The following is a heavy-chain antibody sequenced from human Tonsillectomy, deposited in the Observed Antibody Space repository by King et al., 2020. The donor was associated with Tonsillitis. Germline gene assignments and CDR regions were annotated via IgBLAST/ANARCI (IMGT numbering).Heavy chain of an antibody. Sequence: VQLVESGGGLVQPGGSLRLSCAASGFTFSSYAMSWVRQAPGKGLEWVSAISGSGGSTYYADSVKGRFTISRDNSKNTLYLQMNSLRAEDTAVYYCAKDLLYSRTQGWYFDLWGRGTLVTVSS. CDR1: GFTFSSYA. D-gene: IGHD6-13*01. CDR3: AKDLLYSRTQGWYFDL. V-gene: IGHV3-23*04. CDR2: ISGSGGST. J-gene: IGHJ2*01.